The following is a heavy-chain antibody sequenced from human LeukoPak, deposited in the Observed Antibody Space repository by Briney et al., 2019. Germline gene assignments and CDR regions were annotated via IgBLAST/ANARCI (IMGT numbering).Heavy chain of an antibody. J-gene: IGHJ6*02. CDR1: GGTFSSYA. Sequence: ASVKVSCKASGGTFSSYAISWVRQATGQGLEWMGWMNPNSGNTGYAQKFQGRVTMTRNTSISTAYMELSSLRSEDTAVYYCARWNSGDTAMVLGSYYYGMDVWGQGTTVTVSS. CDR3: ARWNSGDTAMVLGSYYYGMDV. V-gene: IGHV1-8*02. CDR2: MNPNSGNT. D-gene: IGHD5-18*01.